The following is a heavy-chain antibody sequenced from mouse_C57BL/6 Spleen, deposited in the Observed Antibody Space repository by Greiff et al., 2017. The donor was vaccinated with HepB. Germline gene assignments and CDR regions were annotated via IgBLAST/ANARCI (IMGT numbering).Heavy chain of an antibody. CDR1: GFTFSDYY. V-gene: IGHV5-16*01. CDR3: ARGDYEFAY. D-gene: IGHD2-4*01. Sequence: VQLKESEGGLVQPGSSMKLSCTASGFTFSDYYMAWVRQVPEKGLEWVANINYDGSSTYYLDSLKSRFIISRDNAKNILYLQMSSLKSEDTATYYCARGDYEFAYWGQGTLVTVSA. CDR2: INYDGSST. J-gene: IGHJ3*01.